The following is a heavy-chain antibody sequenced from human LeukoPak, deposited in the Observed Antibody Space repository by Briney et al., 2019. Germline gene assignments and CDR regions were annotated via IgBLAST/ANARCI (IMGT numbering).Heavy chain of an antibody. CDR2: ISSSSSYI. V-gene: IGHV3-21*01. D-gene: IGHD3-3*01. CDR3: ARYERDYDFWSGYYTGGWFDP. J-gene: IGHJ5*02. Sequence: PGGSLRLSCAASGFTFSSYSMNWVRQAPGKGLEWVSSISSSSSYIYYADSVKGRLTISRDNAKNSLYLQMNSLRAEDTAVYYCARYERDYDFWSGYYTGGWFDPWGQGTLVTVSS. CDR1: GFTFSSYS.